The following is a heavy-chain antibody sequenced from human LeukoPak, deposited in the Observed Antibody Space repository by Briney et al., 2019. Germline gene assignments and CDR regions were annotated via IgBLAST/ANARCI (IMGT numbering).Heavy chain of an antibody. CDR2: IYHSGSDIFYPSGSA. D-gene: IGHD3-22*01. J-gene: IGHJ4*02. CDR3: ARIPQDERSGYYPREGIYFDY. Sequence: SETLSLTCAVSGYSISSGYYWGWIRQPPGKGLEWIGNIYHSGSDIFYPSGSAYFNPSLKSRVNISVDTSKNQFSLQLNSVTAADTAVYYCARIPQDERSGYYPREGIYFDYWGQGILVTVSS. CDR1: GYSISSGYY. V-gene: IGHV4-38-2*01.